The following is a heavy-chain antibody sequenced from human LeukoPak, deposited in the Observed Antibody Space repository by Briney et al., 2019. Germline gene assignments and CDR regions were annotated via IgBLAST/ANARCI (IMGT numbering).Heavy chain of an antibody. CDR1: GGSISSGGYY. CDR2: IYYSGST. Sequence: PSETLSLTCTVSGGSISSGGYYWSWIRQHPGKGLEWIGYIYYSGSTYYNPSLKSRVTISVDTSKNQFSLKLSSVTAADTAVYYCARGPTSAPFDYWGQGILVTVSS. V-gene: IGHV4-31*03. CDR3: ARGPTSAPFDY. J-gene: IGHJ4*02.